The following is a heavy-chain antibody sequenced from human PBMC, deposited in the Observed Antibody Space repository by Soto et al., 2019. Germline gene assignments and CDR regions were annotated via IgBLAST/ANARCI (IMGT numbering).Heavy chain of an antibody. V-gene: IGHV1-8*01. Sequence: ASVNVSCKASGYSFTSYDINWVRQATGQGREWMGWMNPNSGNTGYAQKFQGRVPMTRNTSISTAYMEPSSLRSEDTAVYYCARGGNNYGDYYYYYYGMDVWGQGTTVTVSS. D-gene: IGHD4-17*01. J-gene: IGHJ6*02. CDR3: ARGGNNYGDYYYYYYGMDV. CDR2: MNPNSGNT. CDR1: GYSFTSYD.